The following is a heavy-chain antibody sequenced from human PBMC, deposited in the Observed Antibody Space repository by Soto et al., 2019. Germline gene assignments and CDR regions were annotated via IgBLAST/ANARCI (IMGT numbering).Heavy chain of an antibody. CDR2: ISSSSSYI. CDR3: ARDRGTMIVATGFDP. Sequence: AGGSLRLSCAASGFTFSSYSMNWVRQAPGKGLEWVSSISSSSSYIYYADSVKGRFTISRDNAKNSLYLQMNSLRAEDTAVYYCARDRGTMIVATGFDPWGQGTLVTVSS. CDR1: GFTFSSYS. J-gene: IGHJ5*02. V-gene: IGHV3-21*01. D-gene: IGHD3-22*01.